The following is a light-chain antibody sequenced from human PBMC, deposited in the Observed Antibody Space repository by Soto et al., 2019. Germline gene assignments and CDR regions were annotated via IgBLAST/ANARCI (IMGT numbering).Light chain of an antibody. Sequence: IVLTQSPATLSLSPGESATLSCRATRSVSSYLAWYQQKPGQAPRLLIYDASGRPTDIPARFSGSGSGTDFTLTISSLAPEDFALYYCQQRSNWPITFGQGTRLEIK. V-gene: IGKV3-11*01. J-gene: IGKJ5*01. CDR3: QQRSNWPIT. CDR2: DAS. CDR1: RSVSSY.